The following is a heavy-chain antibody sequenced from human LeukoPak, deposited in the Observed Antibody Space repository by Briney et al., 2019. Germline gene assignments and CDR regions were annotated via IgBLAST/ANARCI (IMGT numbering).Heavy chain of an antibody. CDR2: IKGKTDGATT. Sequence: PGGSLRLSCAASGFTFGNAWMTWVRQAPGKGLEWVGRIKGKTDGATTDYAAPVKGRFTISRDDSENTLYLQMNSLKTEDTAVYYCTKLGEMATKGGHYWGQGTLATVSS. J-gene: IGHJ4*02. CDR1: GFTFGNAW. V-gene: IGHV3-15*01. D-gene: IGHD5-24*01. CDR3: TKLGEMATKGGHY.